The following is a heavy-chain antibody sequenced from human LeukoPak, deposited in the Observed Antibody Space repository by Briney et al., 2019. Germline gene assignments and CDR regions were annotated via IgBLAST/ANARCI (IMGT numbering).Heavy chain of an antibody. V-gene: IGHV1-8*01. D-gene: IGHD4-17*01. Sequence: GSVKVSCKASGYTFTSYDINWVRQATGQGLEWMGWMNPNSGNTGYAQKFQGGVTMTRNTSISTAYMELSSLRSEDTAVYYCARQTANYGDSYYYYYGMDVWGQGTTVTVSS. CDR1: GYTFTSYD. CDR2: MNPNSGNT. CDR3: ARQTANYGDSYYYYYGMDV. J-gene: IGHJ6*02.